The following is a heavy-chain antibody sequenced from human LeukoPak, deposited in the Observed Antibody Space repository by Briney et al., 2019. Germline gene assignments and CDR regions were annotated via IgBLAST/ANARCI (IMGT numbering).Heavy chain of an antibody. D-gene: IGHD6-13*01. J-gene: IGHJ3*02. Sequence: ASVKVSCKASGYTFTSYYMHWVRQAPGQGLEWMGIINPSGGSTSYAQKFQGRVTMTEDTSTDTAYMELSSLRSEDTAVYYCARESAAAIRGAFDIWGQGTMVTVSS. CDR1: GYTFTSYY. CDR3: ARESAAAIRGAFDI. V-gene: IGHV1-46*01. CDR2: INPSGGST.